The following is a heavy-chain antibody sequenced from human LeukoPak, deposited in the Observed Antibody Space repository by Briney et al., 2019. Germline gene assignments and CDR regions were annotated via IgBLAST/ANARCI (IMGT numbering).Heavy chain of an antibody. CDR1: GFTVSSNY. J-gene: IGHJ6*03. CDR2: IYSGGST. Sequence: GGSLRLSCAASGFTVSSNYMSWVRQAPGKGLEWVSVIYSGGSTYYADSVKGRFTISRDNSKNTLYLQMNSLRAEDTAVYYCARVDYYYYMDVWGKGTTVTVSS. CDR3: ARVDYYYYMDV. V-gene: IGHV3-66*01.